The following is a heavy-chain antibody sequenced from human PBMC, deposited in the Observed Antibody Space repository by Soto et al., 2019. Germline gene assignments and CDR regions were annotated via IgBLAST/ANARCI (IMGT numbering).Heavy chain of an antibody. J-gene: IGHJ4*02. V-gene: IGHV4-39*02. D-gene: IGHD2-15*01. Sequence: TSETLSLTCTVSGASIKSSNYFWGWIRQPPGKGLEFVGSIHSSGGTYYNPSLKSRVTVSVDLSNSHFSLSLKSLTATDTAVYYCGRLAEAATAHTDFDFWGQGTLVTVSS. CDR1: GASIKSSNYF. CDR3: GRLAEAATAHTDFDF. CDR2: IHSSGGT.